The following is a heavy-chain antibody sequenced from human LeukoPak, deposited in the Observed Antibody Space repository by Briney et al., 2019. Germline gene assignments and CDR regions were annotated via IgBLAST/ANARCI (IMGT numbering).Heavy chain of an antibody. CDR1: GGSISSGDYY. Sequence: SQTLSLTCTVSGGSISSGDYYWSWIRQPPGKGLEWIGYIYYSGSTYYNPSLKSRVTISVDTSKNQFSLKLSSVTAADTAVYYCARAPREYYYDSSGYSHEYWGQGTLVTVSS. J-gene: IGHJ4*02. V-gene: IGHV4-30-4*01. CDR3: ARAPREYYYDSSGYSHEY. D-gene: IGHD3-22*01. CDR2: IYYSGST.